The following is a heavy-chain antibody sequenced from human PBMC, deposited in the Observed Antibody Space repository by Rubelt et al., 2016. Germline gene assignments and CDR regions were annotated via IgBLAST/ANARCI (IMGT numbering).Heavy chain of an antibody. J-gene: IGHJ5*02. CDR2: INHSGST. CDR3: ARVKPAMVRGVVNWFDP. V-gene: IGHV4-34*01. D-gene: IGHD3-10*01. Sequence: QLQLQQWGAGLLKPSETLSLTCAVYGGSFSGYYWSWIRQPPGKGLEWIGEINHSGSTNYHLSLKGRVICEVAPAKNQLPLRLGSGTAGERAGYYCARVKPAMVRGVVNWFDPWGQGTLVTVSS. CDR1: GGSFSGYY.